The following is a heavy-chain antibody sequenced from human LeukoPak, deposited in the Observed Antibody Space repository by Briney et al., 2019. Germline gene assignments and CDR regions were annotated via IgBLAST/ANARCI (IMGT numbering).Heavy chain of an antibody. D-gene: IGHD5-18*01. Sequence: PGGSLRLSCAASGFTFSSYSMHWVRQAPDKGLEWVALISDDGNNQYYADSVKGRFTISRDNSKNTLYPRNRLYLQMNSLRIEDTAIYYCAREKNGRYNYGYGLWGQGTLVTVSS. CDR3: AREKNGRYNYGYGL. J-gene: IGHJ4*02. V-gene: IGHV3-30*01. CDR2: ISDDGNNQ. CDR1: GFTFSSYS.